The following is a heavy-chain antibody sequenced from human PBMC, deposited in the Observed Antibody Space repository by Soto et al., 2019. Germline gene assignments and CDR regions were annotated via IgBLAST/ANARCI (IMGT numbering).Heavy chain of an antibody. CDR3: ARSFIIAAHTSFYY. D-gene: IGHD3-10*01. Sequence: GASVKVSCKASGYTFTGYYMHWVRQAPGQGLEWMGWINPNSGGTNYAQKFQGWVTMTRDTSISTAYMELSRLRSDDTAVYYCARSFIIAAHTSFYYLGQGTLLTVSS. CDR1: GYTFTGYY. J-gene: IGHJ4*02. CDR2: INPNSGGT. V-gene: IGHV1-2*04.